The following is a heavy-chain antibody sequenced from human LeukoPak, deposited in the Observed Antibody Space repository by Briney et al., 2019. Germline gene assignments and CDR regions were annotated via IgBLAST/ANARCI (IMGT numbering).Heavy chain of an antibody. CDR1: GFTFSSYA. CDR2: ISGSGGST. Sequence: GSLRLSCAASGFTFSSYAMTWVRQTPGKGLEWVSAISGSGGSTYYADSVKGRFTISRDNSKNTLYLQMNSLRAEDTALYYCAKDGLRFLEWFDPWGQGTLVTVSS. V-gene: IGHV3-23*01. J-gene: IGHJ5*02. CDR3: AKDGLRFLEWFDP. D-gene: IGHD3-3*01.